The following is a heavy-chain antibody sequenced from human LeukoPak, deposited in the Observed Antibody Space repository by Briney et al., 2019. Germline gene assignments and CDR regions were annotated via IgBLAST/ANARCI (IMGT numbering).Heavy chain of an antibody. D-gene: IGHD6-19*01. Sequence: ASVKVSCKASGYTFTSYYMHWVRQAPGQGVEWMGWINPNSGGTNYPQKFQGRVPMTRHTSISTAYMELSRLRSDDTAVYYCARREAVGSQVDYWGQGTLVTVSS. CDR1: GYTFTSYY. V-gene: IGHV1-2*02. CDR3: ARREAVGSQVDY. CDR2: INPNSGGT. J-gene: IGHJ4*02.